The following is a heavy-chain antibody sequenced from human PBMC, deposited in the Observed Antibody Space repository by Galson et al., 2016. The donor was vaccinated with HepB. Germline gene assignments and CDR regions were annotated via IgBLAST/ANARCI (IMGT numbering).Heavy chain of an antibody. D-gene: IGHD5-18*01. CDR3: ARGARGDSYLMRNHYFDS. CDR2: IVYTGTT. V-gene: IGHV4-31*03. Sequence: LSLTCTVAGGSMNRVGYSCSWRRQHPGKGLEWSGYIVYTGTTHYNPSPKSRLTMSVYTSKNQFSLNLSSVTAAATAAYYCARGARGDSYLMRNHYFDSWGQGALVTVSS. J-gene: IGHJ4*02. CDR1: GGSMNRVGYS.